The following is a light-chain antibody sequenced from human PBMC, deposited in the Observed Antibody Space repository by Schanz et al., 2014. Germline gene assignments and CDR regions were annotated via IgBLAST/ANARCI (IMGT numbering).Light chain of an antibody. CDR3: SSFTSTNTWV. Sequence: QSALTQPASVSGSPGQSITISCTGTSSDVGGYNYVSWYQQHPGKAPKLMIYDVSDRPSGVSNRFSGSKSGNTASLTISGLQAEDESDYYCSSFTSTNTWVFGGGTKVNVL. CDR2: DVS. V-gene: IGLV2-14*01. J-gene: IGLJ3*02. CDR1: SSDVGGYNY.